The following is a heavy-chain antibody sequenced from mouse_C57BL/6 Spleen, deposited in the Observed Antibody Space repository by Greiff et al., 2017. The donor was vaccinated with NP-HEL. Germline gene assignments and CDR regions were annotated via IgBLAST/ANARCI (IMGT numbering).Heavy chain of an antibody. V-gene: IGHV1-15*01. CDR1: GYTFTDYE. Sequence: VKLQESGAELVRPGASVTLSCKASGYTFTDYEMHWVKQTPVHGLEWIGAIDPETGGTAYNQKFKGKAILTADKSSSTAYMELRSLTSEDSAVYYCTRYPPYYFFDYWGQGTTLTVSS. CDR3: TRYPPYYFFDY. J-gene: IGHJ2*01. D-gene: IGHD1-1*01. CDR2: IDPETGGT.